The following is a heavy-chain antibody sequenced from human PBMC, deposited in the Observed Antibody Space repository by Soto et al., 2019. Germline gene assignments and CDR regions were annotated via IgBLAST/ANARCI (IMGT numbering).Heavy chain of an antibody. CDR2: TYYRSKWYN. J-gene: IGHJ4*02. CDR1: GDSVSSNSAA. V-gene: IGHV6-1*01. D-gene: IGHD5-18*01. Sequence: SQTLSLTCAISGDSVSSNSAAWNWIRQSPSRGLEWLGRTYYRSKWYNDYAVSVKSRITINPDTSKNQFSLQLNSVTPEDTAVYYCARVEMATAPHKVSWYYFDSWGQGTLVTVSS. CDR3: ARVEMATAPHKVSWYYFDS.